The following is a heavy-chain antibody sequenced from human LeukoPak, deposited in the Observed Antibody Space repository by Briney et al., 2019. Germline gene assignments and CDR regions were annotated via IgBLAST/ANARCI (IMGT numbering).Heavy chain of an antibody. Sequence: ASVNVSCNASGYTFTSYYMRYVRHGPGQGLESMVLINPSGCSTSYAQKFQGRVTMTTDTSTSTAYMELRSLRSDDTAVYYCARALGEYCSSTSCYGVADYGGQGTLVTVSS. D-gene: IGHD2-2*01. CDR1: GYTFTSYY. J-gene: IGHJ4*02. CDR3: ARALGEYCSSTSCYGVADY. V-gene: IGHV1-46*01. CDR2: INPSGCST.